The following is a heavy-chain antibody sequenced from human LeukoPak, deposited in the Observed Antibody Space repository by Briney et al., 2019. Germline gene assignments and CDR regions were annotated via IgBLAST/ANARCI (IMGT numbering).Heavy chain of an antibody. Sequence: SETLSLTCTVSGGSISSYYWSWIRQPPGKGLEWIGYIYYSGSTNYNPPLKSRVTISVDTSKNQFSLKLSSVTAADTAVYYCARYGNYAEYYFDYWGQGTLVTVSS. CDR1: GGSISSYY. CDR2: IYYSGST. CDR3: ARYGNYAEYYFDY. D-gene: IGHD4-11*01. V-gene: IGHV4-59*08. J-gene: IGHJ4*02.